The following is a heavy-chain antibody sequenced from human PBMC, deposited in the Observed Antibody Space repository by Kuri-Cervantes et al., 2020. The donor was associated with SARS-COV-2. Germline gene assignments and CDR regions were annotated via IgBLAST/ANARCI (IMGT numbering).Heavy chain of an antibody. CDR3: ARGKSSSYGSGSYWGFGY. D-gene: IGHD3-10*01. CDR2: IYHSGST. CDR1: GGSISSSNW. J-gene: IGHJ4*02. Sequence: SETLSLTCAVSGGSISSSNWWSWVRQPPGKGLEWIGEIYHSGSTNYNPSLKSRVTISVDKSKNQFSLKLSSVTAADTAVYYCARGKSSSYGSGSYWGFGYWGQGTLVTVSS. V-gene: IGHV4-4*02.